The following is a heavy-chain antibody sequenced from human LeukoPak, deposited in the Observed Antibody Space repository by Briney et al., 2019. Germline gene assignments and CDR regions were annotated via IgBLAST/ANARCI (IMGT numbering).Heavy chain of an antibody. CDR2: TYYRSKWYN. Sequence: SQTLSPTCAISGDSVSSNSAAWNWIRQSPSRGLEWLGRTYYRSKWYNDYAVSVKSRITINPDTSKNQFSLQLNSVTPEDTAVYYCARASNSSYCSSTSCFPSFDYWGQGTLVTVSS. D-gene: IGHD2-2*01. CDR3: ARASNSSYCSSTSCFPSFDY. CDR1: GDSVSSNSAA. J-gene: IGHJ4*02. V-gene: IGHV6-1*01.